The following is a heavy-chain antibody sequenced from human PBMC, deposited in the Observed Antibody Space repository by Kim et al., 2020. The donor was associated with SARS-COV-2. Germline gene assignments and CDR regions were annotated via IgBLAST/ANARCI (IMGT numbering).Heavy chain of an antibody. CDR2: TYYRSKWYN. J-gene: IGHJ6*02. Sequence: SQTLSLTCAISGDSVSSNSAAWNWIRQSPSRGLERLGRTYYRSKWYNDYAVSVKSRITINPDTSKNQFSLQLNSVTPEDTAVYYCAREEVPAAMWSYYYYGMDVWGQGTTVTVSS. CDR3: AREEVPAAMWSYYYYGMDV. CDR1: GDSVSSNSAA. D-gene: IGHD2-2*01. V-gene: IGHV6-1*01.